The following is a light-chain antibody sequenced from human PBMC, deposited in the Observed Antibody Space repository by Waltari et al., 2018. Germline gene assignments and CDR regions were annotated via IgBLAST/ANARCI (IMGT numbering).Light chain of an antibody. CDR1: QSLFFGASGKNY. CDR3: QQYSSSPIT. Sequence: DIVLTQSPDSLAVSLGERATIDCWSSQSLFFGASGKNYLAWYQQKPGQPPKVLIYWASPREAGVPERISGGGSGAHFTLTVDGLQAEDVAVYYCQQYSSSPITFGQGTRLEI. V-gene: IGKV4-1*01. J-gene: IGKJ5*01. CDR2: WAS.